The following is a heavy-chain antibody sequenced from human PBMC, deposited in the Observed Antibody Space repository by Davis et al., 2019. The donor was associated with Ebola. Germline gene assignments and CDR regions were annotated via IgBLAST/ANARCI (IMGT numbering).Heavy chain of an antibody. CDR3: AKDRGYSSGWFDHNFDY. Sequence: GESLKISCAASGFTFSGSAIHWVRQASGKGLEWVSYISSSSSTIYYADSVKGRFTISRDNAKNSLYLQMNSLRDEDTAVYYCAKDRGYSSGWFDHNFDYWGQGALVTVSS. V-gene: IGHV3-48*02. J-gene: IGHJ4*02. D-gene: IGHD6-19*01. CDR1: GFTFSGSA. CDR2: ISSSSSTI.